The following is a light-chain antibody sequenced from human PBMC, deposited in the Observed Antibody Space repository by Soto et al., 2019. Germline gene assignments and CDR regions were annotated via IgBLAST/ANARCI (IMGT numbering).Light chain of an antibody. Sequence: EIVMTQSPATLSVSPGERATLSCVASQSISSNFAWYQQNPGQAPRLLIYDAYTRATGIPARFSGSGSGTEFTLTISSLQSADFAVYYCQQYNNWPRTFGLGTKVDIK. CDR1: QSISSN. J-gene: IGKJ1*01. CDR3: QQYNNWPRT. V-gene: IGKV3-15*01. CDR2: DAY.